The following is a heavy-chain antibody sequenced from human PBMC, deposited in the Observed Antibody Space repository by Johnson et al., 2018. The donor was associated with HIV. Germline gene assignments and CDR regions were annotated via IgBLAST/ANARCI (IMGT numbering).Heavy chain of an antibody. D-gene: IGHD4-17*01. CDR2: ISYDGSNK. J-gene: IGHJ3*02. CDR1: GFTFSTYG. V-gene: IGHV3-30*19. CDR3: ASALTTDAFDI. Sequence: QVHLVESGGGVVQPGRSLRLSYAASGFTFSTYGMHWVRQAPGKGLEWVAVISYDGSNKYDADSVKGRFTISRDNSKNTLYLQMNSLRAEDTAVYYCASALTTDAFDIWGQGTMVTVSS.